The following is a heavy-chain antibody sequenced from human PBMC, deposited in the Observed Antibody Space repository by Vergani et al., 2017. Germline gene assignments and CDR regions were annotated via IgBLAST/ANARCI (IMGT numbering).Heavy chain of an antibody. J-gene: IGHJ4*02. CDR3: ARGVKYDY. V-gene: IGHV4-34*01. CDR1: GGSFSGYY. Sequence: QVQLQQWGAGLLKPSETLSLTCAVYGGSFSGYYWSWIRQPPGKGLEWIGEINHSGSTYYNPSLKSRVTISVDTSKNQFSLKLSSVTAADTAVYYCARGVKYDYWGQGTLVTVSS. CDR2: INHSGST.